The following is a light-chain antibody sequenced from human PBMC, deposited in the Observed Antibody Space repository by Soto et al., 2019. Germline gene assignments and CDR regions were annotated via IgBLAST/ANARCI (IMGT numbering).Light chain of an antibody. CDR3: NSFITSSTLL. CDR2: EVT. J-gene: IGLJ2*01. CDR1: GSDIGAYNY. V-gene: IGLV2-14*01. Sequence: QSVLTQPASVSGFPGQSITISCTGTGSDIGAYNYVSWYQHHPGKAPKLLIHEVTNRPSGVSRRFSGSKSGNTASLTISGLRAEDEADYYCNSFITSSTLLFGGGTQLTVL.